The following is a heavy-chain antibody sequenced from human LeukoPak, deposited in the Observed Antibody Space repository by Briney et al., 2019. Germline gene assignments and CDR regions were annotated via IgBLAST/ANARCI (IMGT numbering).Heavy chain of an antibody. V-gene: IGHV4-61*01. J-gene: IGHJ5*02. CDR1: GGSVSSGLNK. CDR2: ISYSGSA. CDR3: AREAECSGGSCYSYGWFDP. Sequence: SETLSLTCTVSGGSVSSGLNKWRWIRQPPGKELEWIGDISYSGSASYNPSLRSRVTISLDTSTNQFSLTLGSVTAADTAVYYCAREAECSGGSCYSYGWFDPWGQGTQVIVSS. D-gene: IGHD2-15*01.